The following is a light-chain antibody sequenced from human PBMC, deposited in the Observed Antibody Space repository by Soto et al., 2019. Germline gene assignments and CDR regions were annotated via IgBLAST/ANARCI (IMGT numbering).Light chain of an antibody. V-gene: IGKV3-20*01. CDR1: QSIRSNS. Sequence: VLTQSQGTLSLSPGARATLSCRASQSIRSNSLAWYQQRPGQAPRLLIYAASSRATGVTDRFSGRDSGTHFTLTISRLEPEEAAVYYCQQYPSPLPFGGGTKVEI. J-gene: IGKJ4*01. CDR3: QQYPSPLP. CDR2: AAS.